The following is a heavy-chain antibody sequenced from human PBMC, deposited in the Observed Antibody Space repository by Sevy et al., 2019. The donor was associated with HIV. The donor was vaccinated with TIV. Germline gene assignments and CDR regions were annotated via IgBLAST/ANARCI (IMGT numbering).Heavy chain of an antibody. D-gene: IGHD2-15*01. CDR1: EFTFSSYA. V-gene: IGHV3-23*01. CDR2: ISGSGRFT. Sequence: GGSLRLSCSASEFTFSSYAMSWVRQAPGKGLEWVSSISGSGRFTYYADFVEGRFIISRDNSKNTLSVQMNSLRAEDTAVDYCAKGFCSGATCPRDYYYYCMDVWGQGTTVTVSS. CDR3: AKGFCSGATCPRDYYYYCMDV. J-gene: IGHJ6*02.